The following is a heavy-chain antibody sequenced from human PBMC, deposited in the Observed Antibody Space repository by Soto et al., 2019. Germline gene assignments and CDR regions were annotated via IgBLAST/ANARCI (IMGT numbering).Heavy chain of an antibody. CDR1: GGTFSTYA. CDR2: IIPMFGTA. CDR3: ARGIQLWLRRINDGYSG. V-gene: IGHV1-69*12. D-gene: IGHD5-18*01. Sequence: QVQLVQSGAEVKKPESSVKVSCKAPGGTFSTYAISWVRQAPGQGLEWMGGIIPMFGTANYAQRFQDRVTLTADESTNTVYMELSGLRSEDTAVYFCARGIQLWLRRINDGYSGWGQGTLVTVSS. J-gene: IGHJ4*02.